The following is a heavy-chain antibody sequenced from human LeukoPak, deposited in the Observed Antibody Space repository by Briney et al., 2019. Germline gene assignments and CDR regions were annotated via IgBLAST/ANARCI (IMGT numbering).Heavy chain of an antibody. J-gene: IGHJ3*02. CDR3: AAHYCGGDCYPHRDAFDI. D-gene: IGHD2-21*02. V-gene: IGHV3-20*04. CDR2: INWNGRNV. Sequence: GGSLRLSCATSGFTFDDYGMNWVRQVPGKGLEWVSNINWNGRNVDYADSVKGRFTISRDNAKNSLYLQMNSLRAEDTAVYYCAAHYCGGDCYPHRDAFDIWGQGTMVTVPS. CDR1: GFTFDDYG.